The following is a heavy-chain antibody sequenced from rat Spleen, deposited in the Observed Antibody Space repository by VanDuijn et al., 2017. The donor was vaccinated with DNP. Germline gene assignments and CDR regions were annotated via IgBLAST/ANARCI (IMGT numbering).Heavy chain of an antibody. CDR2: ISYSGRT. CDR3: AKFTRYSQH. J-gene: IGHJ2*01. Sequence: EVQLQESGPGLVKPSQSLSLTCFLTVYSITHNYWGWIRQFPGNKVEYIGHISYSGRTNYNPSLKSRISITRDTSKNHFFLHLNSVTIQHTATYYCAKFTRYSQHWGQGVKFTVSS. D-gene: IGHD1-5*01. V-gene: IGHV3-1*01. CDR1: VYSITHNY.